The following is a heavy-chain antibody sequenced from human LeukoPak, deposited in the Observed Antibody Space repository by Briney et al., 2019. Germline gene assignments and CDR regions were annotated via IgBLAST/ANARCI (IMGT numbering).Heavy chain of an antibody. CDR1: GFSFDDYA. CDR3: AREYGSGSYWKFRNLGYGMDV. V-gene: IGHV3-9*01. D-gene: IGHD3-10*01. J-gene: IGHJ6*02. Sequence: GGSLRLSCAASGFSFDDYAMHWVRQAPGKGLEWVSGISWNSGSIDYADSVKGRFTISRDNAKNPLYLQMNSLRAEDTAVYYCAREYGSGSYWKFRNLGYGMDVWGQGTTVTVSS. CDR2: ISWNSGSI.